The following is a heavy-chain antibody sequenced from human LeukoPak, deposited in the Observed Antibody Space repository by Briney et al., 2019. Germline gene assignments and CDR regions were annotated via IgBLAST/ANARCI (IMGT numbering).Heavy chain of an antibody. J-gene: IGHJ3*02. V-gene: IGHV4-38-2*02. CDR1: GGSISSYY. CDR3: ARDRGFHAFDI. D-gene: IGHD3-10*01. CDR2: IYHSGST. Sequence: SETLSLTCTVSGGSISSYYWSWIRQPPGKGLEWIGSIYHSGSTYYNPSLKSRVTISVDTSKNQFSLKLSSVTAADTAVYYCARDRGFHAFDIWGQGTMVTVSS.